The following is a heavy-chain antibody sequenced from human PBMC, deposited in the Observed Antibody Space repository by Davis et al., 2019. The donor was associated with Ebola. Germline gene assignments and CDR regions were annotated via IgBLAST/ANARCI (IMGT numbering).Heavy chain of an antibody. J-gene: IGHJ6*04. CDR1: VITFSSYA. CDR2: ISGSGGTT. D-gene: IGHD3-3*01. Sequence: GESLKISCADSVITFSSYAMTWVRQAPGKGLEWVSAISGSGGTTYYAGSVKGRFTVSRDNSKKTMYLQMNSLRAEDKAVYYCAKSGLSFGVVKYHYGMDVWGKGTTGNVYS. V-gene: IGHV3-23*01. CDR3: AKSGLSFGVVKYHYGMDV.